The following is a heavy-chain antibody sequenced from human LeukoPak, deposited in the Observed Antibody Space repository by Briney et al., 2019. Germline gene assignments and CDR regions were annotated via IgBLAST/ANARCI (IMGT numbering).Heavy chain of an antibody. CDR1: GYTFTGYY. Sequence: GASAKVSCKASGYTFTGYYMHWVRQAPGQGLEWMGWINPNSGGTNYAQKFQGRVTMTRDTSISTAYMELSRLRSDDTAVYYCARGTVVTPSYFDYWGQGTLVTVSS. V-gene: IGHV1-2*02. CDR3: ARGTVVTPSYFDY. J-gene: IGHJ4*02. CDR2: INPNSGGT. D-gene: IGHD4-23*01.